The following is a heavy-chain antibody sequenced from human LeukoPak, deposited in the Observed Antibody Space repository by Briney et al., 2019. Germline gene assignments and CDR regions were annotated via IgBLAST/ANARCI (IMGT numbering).Heavy chain of an antibody. V-gene: IGHV4-31*03. CDR3: ARGSSSWYTPYYFDY. Sequence: SETLSLTCTVSGGSISSGGYYWSWIRQHPGKGLEWIGYIYYSGSTYYNPSLKSRVTISVDTSKNQFSLELSSVTAADTAVYYCARGSSSWYTPYYFDYWGQGTLVTVSS. J-gene: IGHJ4*02. CDR2: IYYSGST. CDR1: GGSISSGGYY. D-gene: IGHD6-13*01.